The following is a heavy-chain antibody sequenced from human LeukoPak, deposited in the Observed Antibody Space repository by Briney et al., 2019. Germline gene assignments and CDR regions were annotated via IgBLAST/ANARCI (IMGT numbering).Heavy chain of an antibody. CDR2: ISGSGGST. J-gene: IGHJ5*02. CDR1: GFTFSSYA. CDR3: AKGSTMVRGVINH. D-gene: IGHD3-10*01. V-gene: IGHV3-23*01. Sequence: PGGSLRLSCAASGFTFSSYAMSWVRQAPGKGLEWVSAISGSGGSTYYADSVKGRFTISRDNSKNTLYLQMNSLRAEHTAVYYCAKGSTMVRGVINHWGQGTLVTVSS.